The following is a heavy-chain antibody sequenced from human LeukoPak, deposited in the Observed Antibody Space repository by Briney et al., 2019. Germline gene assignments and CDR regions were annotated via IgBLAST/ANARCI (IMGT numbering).Heavy chain of an antibody. CDR3: ARDGPLTTDFDY. CDR2: INPNSGGT. J-gene: IGHJ4*02. Sequence: GASVTVSSMASGYTFTDCTINWVRQAPGQGREWMGSINPNSGGTNYAQKFQGKVTMTRNTSISASYMEMSSLRSDDTAVYYCARDGPLTTDFDYWGQATLVTVSS. V-gene: IGHV1-2*02. CDR1: GYTFTDCT. D-gene: IGHD4-17*01.